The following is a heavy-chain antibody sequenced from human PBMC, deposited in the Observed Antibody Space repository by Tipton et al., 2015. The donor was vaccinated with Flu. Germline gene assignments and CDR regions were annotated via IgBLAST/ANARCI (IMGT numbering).Heavy chain of an antibody. CDR1: GFAVINNY. CDR3: ATRRREGYTGWAY. V-gene: IGHV3-53*01. CDR2: IYNDGST. Sequence: QLVQSGGGLIQPGGSLRLSCAASGFAVINNYMGWVRQAPGKGLEWVSLIYNDGSTYHDHSVKGRFTVSRDNSKNTVYLQMSSLRGEDTSIYYCATRRREGYTGWAYWAQGTMVTVSS. J-gene: IGHJ4*02. D-gene: IGHD5-24*01.